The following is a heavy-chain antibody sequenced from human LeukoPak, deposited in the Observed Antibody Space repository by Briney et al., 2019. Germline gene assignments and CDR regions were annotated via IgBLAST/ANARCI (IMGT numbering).Heavy chain of an antibody. CDR1: GFTFNTYA. Sequence: PGGSLRLSCAASGFTFNTYAMSWVRQAPWERLQWVSGISDSGGNTYYADSVKGRFTISRDNSKNRLYLQMNSLRAEDTAVYYCAKDPRYYDYVWGSYRSDYWGQGTLVTVSS. CDR2: ISDSGGNT. V-gene: IGHV3-23*01. D-gene: IGHD3-16*02. J-gene: IGHJ4*02. CDR3: AKDPRYYDYVWGSYRSDY.